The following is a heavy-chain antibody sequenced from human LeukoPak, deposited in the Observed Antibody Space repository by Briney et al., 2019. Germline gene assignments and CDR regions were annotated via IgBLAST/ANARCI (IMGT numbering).Heavy chain of an antibody. CDR2: VYYSGST. CDR1: GGSISSSSYS. D-gene: IGHD6-19*01. CDR3: ARLEIAVADFDY. Sequence: SETLSLTCTVSGGSISSSSYSWGWISQPPGKGLEWIGSVYYSGSTFYNPSLKSRVIISVYTSNNQFSLRLSSVTAADTAVYYCARLEIAVADFDYWGQGTRVTVSS. J-gene: IGHJ4*02. V-gene: IGHV4-39*01.